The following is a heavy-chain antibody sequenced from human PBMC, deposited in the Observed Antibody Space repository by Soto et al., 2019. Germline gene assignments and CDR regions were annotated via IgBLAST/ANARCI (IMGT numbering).Heavy chain of an antibody. J-gene: IGHJ5*02. CDR2: ISSSSSTI. V-gene: IGHV3-48*01. CDR1: GFTFSSYS. CDR3: ARDPHCSSTSCYGGNNWFDP. Sequence: GGSLRLSCAASGFTFSSYSMNWVRQAPGKGLEWVSYISSSSSTIYYADSVKGRFTISRDNAKNSLYLQMNSLRAEDTAVYYCARDPHCSSTSCYGGNNWFDPWGRGTLVTVSS. D-gene: IGHD2-2*01.